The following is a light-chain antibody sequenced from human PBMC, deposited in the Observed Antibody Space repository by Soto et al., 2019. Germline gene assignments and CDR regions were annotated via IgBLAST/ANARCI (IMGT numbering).Light chain of an antibody. CDR1: SSNIGGNT. CDR2: SND. J-gene: IGLJ7*01. V-gene: IGLV1-44*01. CDR3: AAWDDSLDGVI. Sequence: QSVLTQPPSASGTPGQRVTISCSGASSNIGGNTVNWYQHLPGTAPKLLIYSNDQRPSGVPDRVSGSKSGTSASLAISGLQSEDEADYYCAAWDDSLDGVIFGGGTQLTVL.